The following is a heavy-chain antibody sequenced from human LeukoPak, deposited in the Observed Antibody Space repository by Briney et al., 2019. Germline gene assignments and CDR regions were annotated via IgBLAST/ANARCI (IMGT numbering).Heavy chain of an antibody. Sequence: GGSLRLSCAASGFTFSSYAMSWVRQAPGKGLEWVSAISGSGGSTYCADSVKGRFTISRDNSKNTLYLQMNSLRAEDTAVYYCAKGGQYDFWSGYYFDYWGQGTLVTVSS. CDR1: GFTFSSYA. CDR3: AKGGQYDFWSGYYFDY. D-gene: IGHD3-3*01. V-gene: IGHV3-23*01. J-gene: IGHJ4*02. CDR2: ISGSGGST.